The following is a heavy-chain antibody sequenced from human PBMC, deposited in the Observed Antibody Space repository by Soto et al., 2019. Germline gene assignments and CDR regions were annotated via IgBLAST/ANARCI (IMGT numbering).Heavy chain of an antibody. V-gene: IGHV3-7*05. Sequence: EEQLVESGGGLVQPGGSLRLSCAASGFTFSSYWMSWVRQAPGKGLEWVANIKQDGGDKYYVDSVKGRFTISRDNAKNSLYLQMNSRTAEDTAIYYCARVKSLAGQEWGQGTLVTVSS. J-gene: IGHJ4*02. CDR3: ARVKSLAGQE. CDR2: IKQDGGDK. CDR1: GFTFSSYW. D-gene: IGHD6-6*01.